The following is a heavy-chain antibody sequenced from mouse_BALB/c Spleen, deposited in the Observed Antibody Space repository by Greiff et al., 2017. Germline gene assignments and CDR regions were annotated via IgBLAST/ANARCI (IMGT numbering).Heavy chain of an antibody. D-gene: IGHD1-2*01. CDR1: GFAFSSYD. J-gene: IGHJ2*01. CDR2: ISSGGGST. CDR3: ARKDSLLRLFDY. V-gene: IGHV5-12-1*01. Sequence: EVKLMESGGGLVKPGGSLKLSCAASGFAFSSYDMSWVRQTPEKRLEWVAYISSGGGSTYYPDTVKGRFTISRDNAKNTLYLQMSSLKSEDTAMYYCARKDSLLRLFDYWGQGTTLTVSS.